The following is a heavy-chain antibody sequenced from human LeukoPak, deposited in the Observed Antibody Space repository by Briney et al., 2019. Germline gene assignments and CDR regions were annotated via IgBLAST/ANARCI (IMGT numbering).Heavy chain of an antibody. D-gene: IGHD3-3*01. J-gene: IGHJ4*02. Sequence: SSVNVSCKASGGTFTGYTISWVRQAPGQGLEWMGRIIPLFGTVDYAQRFQGRVTITTDESATKAYMQLSSLKSHDTAVYYCARGVRSAFYPPPPDYWGQGTRVTVSS. CDR1: GGTFTGYT. CDR3: ARGVRSAFYPPPPDY. CDR2: IIPLFGTV. V-gene: IGHV1-69*05.